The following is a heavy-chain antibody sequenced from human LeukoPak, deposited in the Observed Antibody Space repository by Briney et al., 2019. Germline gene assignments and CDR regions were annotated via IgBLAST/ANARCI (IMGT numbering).Heavy chain of an antibody. J-gene: IGHJ4*02. Sequence: SETLSLTCAVYGGSFSGYYWSWIRQPPGKGLEWIGEINHSGSTNYNPSLKSRVTISVDTSKNQFSLKLSSVTAADTAVYYCAREGHSSSLDYWGQGTLVTVSS. D-gene: IGHD6-6*01. CDR1: GGSFSGYY. CDR3: AREGHSSSLDY. V-gene: IGHV4-34*01. CDR2: INHSGST.